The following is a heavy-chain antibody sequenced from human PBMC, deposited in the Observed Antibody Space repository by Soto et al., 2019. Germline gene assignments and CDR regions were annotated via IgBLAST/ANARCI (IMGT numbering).Heavy chain of an antibody. J-gene: IGHJ4*02. CDR1: GFTFSSYG. D-gene: IGHD6-19*01. Sequence: QVQLVESGGGVVQPGRSLRLSCAASGFTFSSYGMHWVRQAPGKGLEWVAVIWYDGSNKYYADSVKGRSTISRDNSKNTLYLQMNSLRAEDTAVYYCARSGGSGWTPFGDYWGQGTLVTVSS. CDR2: IWYDGSNK. V-gene: IGHV3-33*01. CDR3: ARSGGSGWTPFGDY.